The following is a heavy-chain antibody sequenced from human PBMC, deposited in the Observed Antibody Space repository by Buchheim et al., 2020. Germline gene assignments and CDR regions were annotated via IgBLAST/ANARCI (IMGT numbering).Heavy chain of an antibody. CDR1: GFTFSSYG. CDR2: ISGTSGNI. D-gene: IGHD5-24*01. J-gene: IGHJ4*02. Sequence: EVQLLESGGGLVQPGGSLRLSCTASGFTFSSYGLTWVRQAPGRGLEWVSGISGTSGNIYYTNSVQGRFTFSRDIFKKTVYMQMNSLRAEDTAVYYCTRWDGWADYWGQGTL. V-gene: IGHV3-23*01. CDR3: TRWDGWADY.